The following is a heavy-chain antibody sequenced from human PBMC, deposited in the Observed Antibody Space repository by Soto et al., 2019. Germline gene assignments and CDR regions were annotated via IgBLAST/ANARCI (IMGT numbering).Heavy chain of an antibody. CDR2: IGTAGDT. CDR1: GFTFSSYD. V-gene: IGHV3-13*01. CDR3: HLGFWSGPRSGPNYYYYMDV. Sequence: GGSLRLSCAASGFTFSSYDMHWVRQATGKGLEWVSAIGTAGDTYYPGSVKGRFTISRENAKNSLYLQMNSLRAGDTAVYYCHLGFWSGPRSGPNYYYYMDVWGKGTTVTVSS. J-gene: IGHJ6*03. D-gene: IGHD3-3*01.